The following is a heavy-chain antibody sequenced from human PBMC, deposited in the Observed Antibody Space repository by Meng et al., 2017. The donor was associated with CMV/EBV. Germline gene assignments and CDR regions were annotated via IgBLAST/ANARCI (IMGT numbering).Heavy chain of an antibody. D-gene: IGHD5-12*01. J-gene: IGHJ6*02. V-gene: IGHV3-74*01. Sequence: GGSLRLSCAASGFTFSSYWMHWVRQAPGQGLVWVSRINSDGSSTSYADSVKGRFTISRDNAKNTLYLQMNSLRAEDTAVYYCARNVDYGMDVWGQGTTVTVSS. CDR2: INSDGSST. CDR3: ARNVDYGMDV. CDR1: GFTFSSYW.